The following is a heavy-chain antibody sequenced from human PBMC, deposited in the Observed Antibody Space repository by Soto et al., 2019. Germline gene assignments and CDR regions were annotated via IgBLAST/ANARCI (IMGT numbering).Heavy chain of an antibody. CDR2: IYYSGST. CDR1: GGSVSSGSYY. J-gene: IGHJ4*02. Sequence: SETLSLTCTVSGGSVSSGSYYWSWIRQPPGKGLEWIGYIYYSGSTNYNPSLKSRVTISVDTSKNQFSLKLSSVTAADTAVYYCARVGVHLTTSGYFDYWGQGTLVTVSS. V-gene: IGHV4-61*01. CDR3: ARVGVHLTTSGYFDY. D-gene: IGHD3-3*01.